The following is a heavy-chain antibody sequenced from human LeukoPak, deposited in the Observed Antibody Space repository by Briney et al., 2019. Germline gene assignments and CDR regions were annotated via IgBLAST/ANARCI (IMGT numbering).Heavy chain of an antibody. V-gene: IGHV3-23*01. CDR2: ISGSGGST. CDR3: SKDISAGGLDV. Sequence: GGSLRLSCAASGFTFSSYAMSWVRQAPGKGLEWVSAISGSGGSTYYADSVKGRFTISRDNSKNTLYLQMNSLRIEDTALYYCSKDISAGGLDVWGPGTPVTVSS. D-gene: IGHD3-16*02. CDR1: GFTFSSYA. J-gene: IGHJ6*02.